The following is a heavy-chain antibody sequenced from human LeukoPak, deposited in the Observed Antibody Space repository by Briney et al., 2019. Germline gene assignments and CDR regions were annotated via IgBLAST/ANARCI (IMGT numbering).Heavy chain of an antibody. CDR2: IYPGDADT. Sequence: AESLMISCKGSGYSFTSYWIGWVRQMPGKGLEWMGIIYPGDADTRYSPALQGKVTISADKSISTAYLQWSSLKASDTGMYYCATVRTYGDYAMNYWGQGTLVTVSS. J-gene: IGHJ4*02. D-gene: IGHD4-17*01. V-gene: IGHV5-51*01. CDR1: GYSFTSYW. CDR3: ATVRTYGDYAMNY.